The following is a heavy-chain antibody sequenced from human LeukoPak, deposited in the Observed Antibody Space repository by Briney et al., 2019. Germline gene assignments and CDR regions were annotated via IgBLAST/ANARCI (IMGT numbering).Heavy chain of an antibody. CDR2: IGTAGDT. CDR1: GFTFSSYD. CDR3: ARGGSLEPHRFDY. V-gene: IGHV3-13*01. D-gene: IGHD1-1*01. J-gene: IGHJ4*02. Sequence: GGSLRLSCAASGFTFSSYDMHWVRQATGKGLDLVSAIGTAGDTYYPGSVKGRFTISRENAKNPLYLQMNSLRAADTAVYYCARGGSLEPHRFDYWGQGTLVTVSS.